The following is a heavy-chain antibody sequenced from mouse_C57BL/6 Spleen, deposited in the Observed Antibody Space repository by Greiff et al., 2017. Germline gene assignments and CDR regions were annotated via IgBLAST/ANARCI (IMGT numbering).Heavy chain of an antibody. CDR2: INPSNGGT. J-gene: IGHJ2*01. V-gene: IGHV1-53*01. Sequence: QVQLQQPGTELVKPGASVKLSCKASGYTFTSYWMHWVKQRPGQGLEWIGNINPSNGGTNYNEKFKSKATLTVDKSSSTAYMQLSSLTSEDSAVYYCARCLITTVVAPGYFDYWGQGTTRTVSS. CDR3: ARCLITTVVAPGYFDY. D-gene: IGHD1-1*01. CDR1: GYTFTSYW.